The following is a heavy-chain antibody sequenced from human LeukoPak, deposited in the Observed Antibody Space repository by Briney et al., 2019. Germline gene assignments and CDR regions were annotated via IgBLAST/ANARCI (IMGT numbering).Heavy chain of an antibody. D-gene: IGHD1-26*01. CDR2: IRGRGGRT. V-gene: IGHV3-23*01. Sequence: GGSLRLSCGPSGFTFSSYVMSWVDRALGKGLDWVWSIRGRGGRTNYGDSVKGRFHIYRDNSKDTLYLQTESLRAEDKAVYYCAKDPYSGSYYGLEYWPQGPRVTVFS. CDR1: GFTFSSYV. CDR3: AKDPYSGSYYGLEY. J-gene: IGHJ4*02.